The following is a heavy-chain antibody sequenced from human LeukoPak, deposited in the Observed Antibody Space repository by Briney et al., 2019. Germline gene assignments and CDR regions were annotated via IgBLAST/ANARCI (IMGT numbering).Heavy chain of an antibody. CDR1: GFTFSSYG. Sequence: GGSLRLSCAASGFTFSSYGMHWVRQAPGKGLEWVAVISYDGSNKYYADSVKGRFTISRDNSKNTLYLQMNSLRAEDTAVYYCAKGTTVVTPDWPSDLDYWGQGTLVTVSS. D-gene: IGHD4-23*01. J-gene: IGHJ4*02. V-gene: IGHV3-30*18. CDR2: ISYDGSNK. CDR3: AKGTTVVTPDWPSDLDY.